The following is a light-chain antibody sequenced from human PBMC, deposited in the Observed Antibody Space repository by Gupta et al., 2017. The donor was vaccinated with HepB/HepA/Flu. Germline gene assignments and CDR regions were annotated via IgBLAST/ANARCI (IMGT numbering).Light chain of an antibody. Sequence: DIVMTQSPDSLAVSLGERATIDCKSSQNLLYSSNNKNYLAWYQQKPGQPPRLLIYWASTRESGVPDRFRGSGSGTDFTLTISSLQAEDVAVYYCQQYYSSLWTFGLGTKVEIK. CDR1: QNLLYSSNNKNY. CDR3: QQYYSSLWT. V-gene: IGKV4-1*01. J-gene: IGKJ1*01. CDR2: WAS.